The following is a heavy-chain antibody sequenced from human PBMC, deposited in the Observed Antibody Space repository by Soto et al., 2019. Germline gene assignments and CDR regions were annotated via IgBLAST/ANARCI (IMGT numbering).Heavy chain of an antibody. CDR1: GFTFSSSA. D-gene: IGHD2-2*01. CDR3: AKHKRNQLLCLKDY. V-gene: IGHV3-23*01. Sequence: GGSLRLSCAASGFTFSSSAMSWVRQAPGKGLEWVSVIAGSGESTYYADSVKGRFTIFRDNFKNTLYLQMNSLRAEDTAVYYCAKHKRNQLLCLKDYWGQGTLVTVSS. CDR2: IAGSGEST. J-gene: IGHJ4*02.